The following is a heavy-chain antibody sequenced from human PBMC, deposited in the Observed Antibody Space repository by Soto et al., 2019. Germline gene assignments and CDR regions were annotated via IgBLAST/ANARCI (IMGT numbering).Heavy chain of an antibody. J-gene: IGHJ4*02. CDR2: IKSKSRGGTA. D-gene: IGHD2-21*02. V-gene: IGHV3-15*01. Sequence: NPGGSLRLSCATSGFTFSNTWMSWVRQAPGKGLEWVGRIKSKSRGGTADYAAPVKGRFTISRDDSKNTLYLYMNNLKTEDTAVYYCTTDCPWVTPAYWGQGALVTVSS. CDR3: TTDCPWVTPAY. CDR1: GFTFSNTW.